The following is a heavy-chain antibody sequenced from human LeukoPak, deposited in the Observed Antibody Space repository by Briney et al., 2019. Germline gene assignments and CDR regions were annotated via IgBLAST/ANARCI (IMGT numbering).Heavy chain of an antibody. CDR1: GLTFNDFV. J-gene: IGHJ6*03. Sequence: GGSLRLSCTASGLTFNDFVMQWVRQVPGKSLQWVGLISGDGGTTDYASSVEGRFTISRDNTQKSLFLEMNNPGTEDTALYYCAKSGLGDHGIFTGRGSPYYYYYLDVWGKGTTVIVS. D-gene: IGHD2-21*02. V-gene: IGHV3-43*02. CDR2: ISGDGGTT. CDR3: AKSGLGDHGIFTGRGSPYYYYYLDV.